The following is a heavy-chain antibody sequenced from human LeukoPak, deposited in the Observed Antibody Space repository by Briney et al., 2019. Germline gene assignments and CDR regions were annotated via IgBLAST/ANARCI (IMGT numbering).Heavy chain of an antibody. V-gene: IGHV3-23*01. CDR3: AAGRVGI. J-gene: IGHJ4*02. CDR1: GFTFSSYV. D-gene: IGHD2-15*01. CDR2: ITATGSNT. Sequence: GGSLRLSCAASGFTFSSYVMSWVRQAPGKGLEWVSGITATGSNTYYADSVKGRFTISRDNSKNRLYLQMNSLRGEDTAVYYCAAGRVGIWGQGTLVTVSS.